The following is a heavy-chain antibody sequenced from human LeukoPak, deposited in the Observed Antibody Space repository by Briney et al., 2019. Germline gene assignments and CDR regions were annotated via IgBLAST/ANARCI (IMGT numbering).Heavy chain of an antibody. J-gene: IGHJ4*02. CDR1: GFTFSSYW. V-gene: IGHV3-7*03. CDR2: MNHDGSEK. D-gene: IGHD2-15*01. CDR3: AKDPYRYCSGGSCVD. Sequence: PGGSLRLSCAASGFTFSSYWMNWVRQAPGKGLEWVANMNHDGSEKYQIDSVKGRFTISRDNSENTLYLQMNSLRAEDTAVYYCAKDPYRYCSGGSCVDWGQGTLVTVSS.